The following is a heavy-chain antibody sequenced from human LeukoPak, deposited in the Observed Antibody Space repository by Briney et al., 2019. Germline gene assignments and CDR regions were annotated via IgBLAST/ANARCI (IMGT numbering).Heavy chain of an antibody. CDR2: IWYEGSNK. CDR1: GLTSIPYG. J-gene: IGHJ4*02. CDR3: AKDLVALDEYYFDY. D-gene: IGHD1-1*01. V-gene: IGHV3-30*02. Sequence: PGGSLRLSCVPPGLTSIPYGMHWAGQAPGTGLGWGAVIWYEGSNKYYADSVKGRFTISRDNSKNTLYLQMNSLRAEDTAVYYCAKDLVALDEYYFDYWGQGTLVTVSS.